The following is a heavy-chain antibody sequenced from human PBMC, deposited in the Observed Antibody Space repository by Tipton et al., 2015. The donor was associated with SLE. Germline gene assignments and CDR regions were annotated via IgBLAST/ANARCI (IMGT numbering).Heavy chain of an antibody. V-gene: IGHV4-39*07. CDR3: ARGRYLFDY. J-gene: IGHJ4*02. Sequence: LRLSCTVSDGSIRSTNYYWGWIRQPPGKGLEWIGSIFYTGSTYYNPSLKSRVSFSIDTSKNQFSLKLSSVTAAGTAVYYCARGRYLFDYWGQGTLVTVSS. CDR2: IFYTGST. D-gene: IGHD1-14*01. CDR1: DGSIRSTNYY.